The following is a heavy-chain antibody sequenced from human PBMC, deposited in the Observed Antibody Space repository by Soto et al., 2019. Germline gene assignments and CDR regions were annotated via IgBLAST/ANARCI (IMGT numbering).Heavy chain of an antibody. CDR2: ISGSGGST. CDR3: AKPRAVAAIGRYYFDY. CDR1: GFTFSSYA. Sequence: PGGSLRLSCAASGFTFSSYAMSWVRQAPGKGLEWVSAISGSGGSTYYADSVKGRFTISRDNSKNTLYLQMNSLRAEDTAVYYCAKPRAVAAIGRYYFDYWGQGTLVTVSS. J-gene: IGHJ4*02. V-gene: IGHV3-23*01. D-gene: IGHD6-19*01.